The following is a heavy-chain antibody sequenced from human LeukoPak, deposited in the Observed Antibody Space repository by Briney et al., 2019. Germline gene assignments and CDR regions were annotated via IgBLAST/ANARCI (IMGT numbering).Heavy chain of an antibody. CDR1: GGSISSGDYY. V-gene: IGHV4-30-4*08. Sequence: PSETLSLTCTVSGGSISSGDYYWSWIRQPPGKGLEWIGYIYYSGSTYYNPSLKSRVTISVDTSKNQFSLKLSSVTAADTAVYYCARVVVVPAAIFYYYYMDAWGKGTTVTVSS. D-gene: IGHD2-2*02. CDR3: ARVVVVPAAIFYYYYMDA. J-gene: IGHJ6*03. CDR2: IYYSGST.